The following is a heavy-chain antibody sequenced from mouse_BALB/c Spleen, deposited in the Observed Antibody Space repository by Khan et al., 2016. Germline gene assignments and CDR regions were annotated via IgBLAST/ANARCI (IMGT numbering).Heavy chain of an antibody. CDR2: ISYSGST. V-gene: IGHV3-8*02. CDR3: GRYEDSSYVRAMDY. D-gene: IGHD1-1*01. J-gene: IGHJ4*01. Sequence: EVQLQESGPSLVKPSQTLSLTCSVTGDSITSGYWNWIRKFPGNKLEYMGYISYSGSTYYNPSLKSRISITRDTSKNQYYLQLNSVTTEDTATYYCGRYEDSSYVRAMDYWGQGTSVTVSS. CDR1: GDSITSGY.